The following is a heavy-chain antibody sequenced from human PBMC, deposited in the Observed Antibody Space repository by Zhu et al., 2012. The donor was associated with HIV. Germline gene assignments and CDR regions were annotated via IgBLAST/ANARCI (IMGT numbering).Heavy chain of an antibody. J-gene: IGHJ4*02. Sequence: QVQLQESGPGLVKPSETLSLTCAVSGYSISSGYYWGWIRQPPGKGLEWIGNIYHSGSTNYNPSLKSRVTISVDTSKNQFSLKLSSVTAADTAVYYCASGGEDIVVVVAATRFDYWGQGPWSPSPQ. CDR1: GYSISSGYY. CDR2: IYHSGST. V-gene: IGHV4-38-2*01. CDR3: ASGGEDIVVVVAATRFDY. D-gene: IGHD2-15*01.